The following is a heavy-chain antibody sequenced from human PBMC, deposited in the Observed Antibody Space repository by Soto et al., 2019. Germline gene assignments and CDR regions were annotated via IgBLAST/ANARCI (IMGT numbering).Heavy chain of an antibody. J-gene: IGHJ5*02. CDR2: IYYSGST. Sequence: QVQLQESGPGLVKPSQTLSLTCTVSGGSISSGDYYWSWIRQPPGKGLEWIGYIYYSGSTYYNPSLKSXXTXSXXTSKNQFSLKLSSVTAADTAVYYCARLEGIPPFDPWGQGTLVTVSS. CDR3: ARLEGIPPFDP. CDR1: GGSISSGDYY. V-gene: IGHV4-30-4*01. D-gene: IGHD1-1*01.